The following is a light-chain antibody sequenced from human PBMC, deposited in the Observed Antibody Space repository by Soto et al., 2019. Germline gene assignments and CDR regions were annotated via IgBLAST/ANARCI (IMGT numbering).Light chain of an antibody. J-gene: IGLJ1*01. CDR1: SSDVGTYKY. CDR3: SSYVASNNLRV. CDR2: EVN. V-gene: IGLV2-8*01. Sequence: VLTQPPSASGSPGQSVTISCTGTSSDVGTYKYVSWYQQHPGKAPKLILYEVNERPSGVPDRFSGSKSGNTASLTVSGLQAEDEADYYCSSYVASNNLRVFGTGTKVTVL.